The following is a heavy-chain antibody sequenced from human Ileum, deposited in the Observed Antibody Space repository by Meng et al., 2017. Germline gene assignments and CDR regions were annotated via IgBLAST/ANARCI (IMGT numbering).Heavy chain of an antibody. CDR2: IYLAGSP. CDR3: VRHGGKYFDS. Sequence: QVRLQESGPGLVEPSGTLSLTCTVSGGSISSSFYWSRVRQSPGKGLEWIGQIYLAGSPNYNPSLESRVTISVDKSKNQFSLRLTSVTAADTAIFYCVRHGGKYFDSWDQGTLVTVSS. J-gene: IGHJ4*02. V-gene: IGHV4-4*02. D-gene: IGHD2-15*01. CDR1: GGSISSSFY.